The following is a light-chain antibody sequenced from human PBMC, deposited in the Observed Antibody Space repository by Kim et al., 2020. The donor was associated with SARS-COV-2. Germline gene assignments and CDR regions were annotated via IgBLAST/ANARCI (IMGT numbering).Light chain of an antibody. CDR1: QSIDRW. V-gene: IGKV1-5*01. J-gene: IGKJ1*01. Sequence: TLAASVGARVTITCRASQSIDRWLAWYQQKPGRAPKLLIYEASSLESGVPSRFAGSRSGTDFTLTISSLQPDDFATYYCQQYDANFGQGTKVDIK. CDR3: QQYDAN. CDR2: EAS.